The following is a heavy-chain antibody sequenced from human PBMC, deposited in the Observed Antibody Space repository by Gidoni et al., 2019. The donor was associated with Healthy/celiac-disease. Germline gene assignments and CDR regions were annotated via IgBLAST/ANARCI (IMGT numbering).Heavy chain of an antibody. J-gene: IGHJ6*02. V-gene: IGHV3-48*03. Sequence: EVQLVESGGGLVQPGGSLRLSCAASGFTFSSYEMNWVRQAQGKGLEWVSYISSSGSTIYYADSVKGRFTISRDNAKNSLYLQMNSLRAEDTAVYYCARDSIAVAGKYYYYYGMDVWGQGTTVTVSS. CDR1: GFTFSSYE. D-gene: IGHD6-19*01. CDR2: ISSSGSTI. CDR3: ARDSIAVAGKYYYYYGMDV.